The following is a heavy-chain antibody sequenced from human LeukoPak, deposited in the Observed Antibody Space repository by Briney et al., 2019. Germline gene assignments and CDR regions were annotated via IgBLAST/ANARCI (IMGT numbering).Heavy chain of an antibody. CDR2: IKSDGTT. V-gene: IGHV3-53*01. Sequence: PGGSLRLSSAASGLTVSSNHMSWVRQSPGNALEWVSLIKSDGTTEYADSVKGRFTISRDNSKNTLFLQMNSLRVEDTAVYYCARLRRGYWGRGTPVTVSS. J-gene: IGHJ4*02. CDR3: ARLRRGY. CDR1: GLTVSSNH.